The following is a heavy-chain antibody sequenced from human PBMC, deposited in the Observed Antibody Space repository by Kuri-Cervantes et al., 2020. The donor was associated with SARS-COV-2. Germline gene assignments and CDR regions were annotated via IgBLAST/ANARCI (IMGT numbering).Heavy chain of an antibody. CDR2: INPNSGGT. CDR3: ARVPKTGHCSSTSCSGHAFDI. Sequence: ASVKVSCKASGGTFSSYAISWVRQAPGQGLEWMGWINPNSGGTNYAQKFQGRVTMTRDTSISTAYMELSRLRSDDTAVYYCARVPKTGHCSSTSCSGHAFDIWGQGTMVTVSS. V-gene: IGHV1-2*02. CDR1: GGTFSSYA. D-gene: IGHD2-2*01. J-gene: IGHJ3*02.